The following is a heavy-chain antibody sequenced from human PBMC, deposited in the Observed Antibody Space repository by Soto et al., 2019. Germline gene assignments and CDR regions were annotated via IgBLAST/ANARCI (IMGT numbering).Heavy chain of an antibody. D-gene: IGHD6-13*01. CDR3: ARTYSSSWSPFDS. V-gene: IGHV4-34*01. CDR2: INQSGGT. CDR1: GGSFSGYY. J-gene: IGHJ4*02. Sequence: QVQLQQWGAGLLKPSETLSLTCAVYGGSFSGYYWSWIRQPPGKGLEWIGEINQSGGTNYNPSLKSRVTISVDTSKNQFSLKLSSVTAADTAVYYCARTYSSSWSPFDSWGQGTLVTVSS.